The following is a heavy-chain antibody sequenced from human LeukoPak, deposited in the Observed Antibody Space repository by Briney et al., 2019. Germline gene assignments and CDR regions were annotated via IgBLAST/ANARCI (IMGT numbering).Heavy chain of an antibody. CDR2: IYYSGST. D-gene: IGHD5-18*01. V-gene: IGHV4-39*07. Sequence: SETLSLTCTVSGGSISSSSYYWGWIRQPPGKGLEWIGSIYYSGSTYYNPSLKSRVTISVDTSKNQFSLKLSSVTAADTAVYYCARVDAGYSYGYFAANHFDYWGQGTLVTVSS. J-gene: IGHJ4*02. CDR1: GGSISSSSYY. CDR3: ARVDAGYSYGYFAANHFDY.